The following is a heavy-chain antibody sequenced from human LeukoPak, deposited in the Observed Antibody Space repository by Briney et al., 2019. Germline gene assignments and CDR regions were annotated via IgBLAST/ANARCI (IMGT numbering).Heavy chain of an antibody. J-gene: IGHJ6*03. CDR2: INHSGST. CDR1: GGSFSGYY. Sequence: SDTLSLTCAVYGGSFSGYYWSWLRQPPGKGLEWIREINHSGSTNYNPSLKRRVTISVDTSKNQFSLKLSSVTAADTAVYYCARGKAARRYYYYYYMDVWGKGTTVTVSS. CDR3: ARGKAARRYYYYYYMDV. V-gene: IGHV4-34*01. D-gene: IGHD6-6*01.